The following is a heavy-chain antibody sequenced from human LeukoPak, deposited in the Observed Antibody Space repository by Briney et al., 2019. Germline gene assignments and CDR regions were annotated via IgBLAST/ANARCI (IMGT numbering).Heavy chain of an antibody. CDR2: IDSSSSTI. CDR1: GFTFSSYS. Sequence: GGSLRLSXAASGFTFSSYSMNWVRQAPGKGLEGVSYIDSSSSTIYYADSVKGRFTISRDNAKNSLYLQMNSLRAEDTAVYYCASPFDYWGQGTLVTVSS. J-gene: IGHJ4*02. V-gene: IGHV3-48*01. CDR3: ASPFDY.